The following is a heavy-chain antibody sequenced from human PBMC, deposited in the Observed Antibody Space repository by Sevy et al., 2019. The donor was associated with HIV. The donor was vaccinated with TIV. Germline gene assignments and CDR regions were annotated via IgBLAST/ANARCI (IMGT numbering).Heavy chain of an antibody. CDR3: AREEEDYVWGTSRDLTFFDY. CDR2: ISSSSSYI. CDR1: GFTFSSYT. Sequence: GGSLRLSCAVSGFTFSSYTMNWVRQAPGKGLERVSSISSSSSYIYYADSVKGRFTISRDNAKNSLYLQMNSLRAEDTAVYYCAREEEDYVWGTSRDLTFFDYWGQGTLVTVTS. V-gene: IGHV3-21*01. J-gene: IGHJ4*02. D-gene: IGHD3-16*02.